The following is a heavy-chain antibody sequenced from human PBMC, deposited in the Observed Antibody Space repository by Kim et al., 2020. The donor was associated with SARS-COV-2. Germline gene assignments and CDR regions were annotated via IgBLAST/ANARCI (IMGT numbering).Heavy chain of an antibody. CDR2: ISGNGGIT. Sequence: GGSLRLSCAASGFTFSSYAMSWVRQAPGKGLEWVSAISGNGGITYYADSVKGRFTISRDNSKSTLYLQMNSLRVEDTAVYYCVKDLLRYYFDTWGQGILVTVSS. V-gene: IGHV3-23*01. CDR3: VKDLLRYYFDT. D-gene: IGHD3-16*01. J-gene: IGHJ4*02. CDR1: GFTFSSYA.